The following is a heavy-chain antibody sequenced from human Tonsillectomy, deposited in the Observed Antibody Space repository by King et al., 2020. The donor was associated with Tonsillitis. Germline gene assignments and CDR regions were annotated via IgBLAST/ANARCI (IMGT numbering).Heavy chain of an antibody. CDR1: GGTFSSYA. CDR3: ARDPGDGYYYSPAKD. CDR2: IIPILGVT. V-gene: IGHV1-69*09. J-gene: IGHJ4*02. Sequence: QLVQSGAEVKKPGSSVKVSCKASGGTFSSYAISWVRQAPGQGLEWLGRIIPILGVTNYAQKFQGRVTITADKSTSTAYMELSSLRSEDTAVYYCARDPGDGYYYSPAKDWGQGTLVTVSS. D-gene: IGHD5-24*01.